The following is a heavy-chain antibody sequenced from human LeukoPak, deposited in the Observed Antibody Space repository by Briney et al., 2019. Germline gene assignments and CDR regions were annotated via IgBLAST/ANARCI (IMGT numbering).Heavy chain of an antibody. V-gene: IGHV3-7*01. Sequence: GGSLRLSCEVSGFRFSDYWMGWVCQAPGTGLEWVANINEDGREYYYVDSVKGRITISRHNAKNSLYLQMTSLRADDTAVYYCARGGDPGSIDYWGQGTLVTVSS. CDR1: GFRFSDYW. CDR2: INEDGREY. CDR3: ARGGDPGSIDY. J-gene: IGHJ4*02. D-gene: IGHD3-10*01.